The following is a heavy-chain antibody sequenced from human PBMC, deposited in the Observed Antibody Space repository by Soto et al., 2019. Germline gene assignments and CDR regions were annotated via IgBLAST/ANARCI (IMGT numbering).Heavy chain of an antibody. CDR2: IYYSGST. CDR3: ARDRGGDTDWFDP. CDR1: GGSISSGGYY. Sequence: QVQLQESGPGLVKPSQTLSLTCTVSGGSISSGGYYWSWIRQHPGKCLEWIGYIYYSGSTYYNPSLKSRVTISVDTSKNQFSLKLSSVTAADTAVYYCARDRGGDTDWFDPWGQGTLVTVSS. D-gene: IGHD2-21*02. V-gene: IGHV4-31*03. J-gene: IGHJ5*02.